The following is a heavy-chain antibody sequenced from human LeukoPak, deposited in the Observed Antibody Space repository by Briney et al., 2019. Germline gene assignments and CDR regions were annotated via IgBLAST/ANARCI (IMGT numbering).Heavy chain of an antibody. Sequence: ASVKVSCKASGYTFTGYYMHWVRQAPGQGLEWMGWINPNSGGTNYAQKFQGRVTITRDTSISTAYMELSRLRSDDTAVYYCARDWKGYPLLHDAFDIWGQGTMVTVSS. V-gene: IGHV1-2*02. J-gene: IGHJ3*02. D-gene: IGHD2-2*01. CDR2: INPNSGGT. CDR3: ARDWKGYPLLHDAFDI. CDR1: GYTFTGYY.